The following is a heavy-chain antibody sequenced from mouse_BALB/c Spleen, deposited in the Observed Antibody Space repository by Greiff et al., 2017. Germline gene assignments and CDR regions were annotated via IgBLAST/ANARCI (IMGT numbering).Heavy chain of an antibody. V-gene: IGHV14-3*02. Sequence: VQLQQSGAELVKPGASVKLSCTASGFNIKDTYMHWVKQRPEQGLEWIGRIDPANGNTKYDPKFQGKATITADTSSNTAYLQLSSLTSEDTAVYYCARYYDHGGFAYWGQGTLVTVSA. CDR3: ARYYDHGGFAY. CDR1: GFNIKDTY. J-gene: IGHJ3*01. CDR2: IDPANGNT. D-gene: IGHD2-4*01.